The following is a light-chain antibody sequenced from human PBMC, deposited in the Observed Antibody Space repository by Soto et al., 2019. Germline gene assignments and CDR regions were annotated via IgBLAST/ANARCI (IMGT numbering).Light chain of an antibody. J-gene: IGKJ3*01. Sequence: EIVLTQSPGTLSLSPGERATLSCRASQSVSSNLAWYQQKPGQAPRLLIYGASTRATGIPARFSGSGSGTDFTLIISSLEPEDFAVYYCQQRSNIFGPGTKVDI. V-gene: IGKV3-11*01. CDR1: QSVSSN. CDR2: GAS. CDR3: QQRSNI.